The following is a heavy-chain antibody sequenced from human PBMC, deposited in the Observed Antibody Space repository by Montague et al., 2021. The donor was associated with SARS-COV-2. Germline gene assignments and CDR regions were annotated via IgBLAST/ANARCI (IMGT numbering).Heavy chain of an antibody. J-gene: IGHJ3*02. D-gene: IGHD6-13*01. CDR3: ARDPPGSIWGNFDI. Sequence: SLRLSCAASGFTLSSYWMHWVRQVPGEGLLWVSRLSNDGSSTAYADSVKGRFTISRDNAKNTLYLQMNSLRAEDTAVYYCARDPPGSIWGNFDIWGLGTMVTVSS. CDR1: GFTLSSYW. V-gene: IGHV3-74*03. CDR2: LSNDGSST.